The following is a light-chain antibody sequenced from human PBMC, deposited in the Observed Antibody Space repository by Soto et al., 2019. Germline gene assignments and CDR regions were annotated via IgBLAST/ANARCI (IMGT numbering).Light chain of an antibody. J-gene: IGKJ4*01. V-gene: IGKV1-33*01. CDR2: DAS. Sequence: DTQMTQSPSSLSASVGDTVTITCQASRDIADSLNWYQQRAGQAPKLLIYDASNLQSGVPARFSGSGTGTRFILTINSLQPEDFATYYCQQYDDPFTFGGGTKVEIK. CDR3: QQYDDPFT. CDR1: RDIADS.